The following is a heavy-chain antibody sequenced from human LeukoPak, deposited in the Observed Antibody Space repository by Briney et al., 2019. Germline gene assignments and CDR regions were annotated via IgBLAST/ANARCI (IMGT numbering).Heavy chain of an antibody. Sequence: GGSLRLSCAASGFTFSSSSMNWVRQAPEKGLEWVSYISTSGGTIYYADSVKGRFTISRDNAKNSLYLQMDSLRAEDTAVYYCARLRTEDDFWSGYYPNYYYYGMDVWGQGTTVTVSS. D-gene: IGHD3-3*01. CDR1: GFTFSSSS. CDR2: ISTSGGTI. CDR3: ARLRTEDDFWSGYYPNYYYYGMDV. V-gene: IGHV3-48*01. J-gene: IGHJ6*02.